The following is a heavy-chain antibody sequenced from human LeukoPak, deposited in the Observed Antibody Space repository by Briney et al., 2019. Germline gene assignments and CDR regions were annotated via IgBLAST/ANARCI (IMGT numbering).Heavy chain of an antibody. CDR3: AKGGPREGHYYYYYMNV. Sequence: PGGSLRLSCAASGFTFSNYAMSWVRQAPGKGLEWVSGISSDGGTFYPDSVKGRFTISRDNSKNTLYLQMNSLRAEDTAVYYCAKGGPREGHYYYYYMNVWGKGTTVTISS. J-gene: IGHJ6*03. CDR1: GFTFSNYA. CDR2: ISSDGGT. V-gene: IGHV3-23*01.